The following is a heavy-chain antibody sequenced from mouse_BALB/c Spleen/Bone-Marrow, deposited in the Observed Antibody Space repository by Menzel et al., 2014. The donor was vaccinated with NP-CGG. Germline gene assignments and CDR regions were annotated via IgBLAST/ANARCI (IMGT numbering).Heavy chain of an antibody. J-gene: IGHJ2*01. Sequence: EVQGVESGGGLAQPGGSLTLSCATSGFTFTDYYMSWVRQPPGKALEWLAFIRNKANGYTTEYSASVKGRFTISRDNSQSILYLQMNTLRAEDSAAYYCARDMGLLRFDYWGHGTTLTVSS. D-gene: IGHD1-1*01. CDR2: IRNKANGYTT. CDR1: GFTFTDYY. V-gene: IGHV7-3*02. CDR3: ARDMGLLRFDY.